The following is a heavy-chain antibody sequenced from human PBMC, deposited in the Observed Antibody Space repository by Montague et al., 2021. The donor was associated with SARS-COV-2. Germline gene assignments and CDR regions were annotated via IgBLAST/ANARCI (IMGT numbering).Heavy chain of an antibody. J-gene: IGHJ6*03. V-gene: IGHV4-34*01. Sequence: SETLSLTCAVHGTSFSGYYWKWIRQPPGKGLEWIGEINHGGSTKYSPSLKSRLTMSADTSKNQFSLKLTSVAAADTAVYYCARLRDGVVPSPILGVGPYYSYYYMDVWGRGTTVTVSS. CDR1: GTSFSGYY. CDR2: INHGGST. CDR3: ARLRDGVVPSPILGVGPYYSYYYMDV. D-gene: IGHD3-10*01.